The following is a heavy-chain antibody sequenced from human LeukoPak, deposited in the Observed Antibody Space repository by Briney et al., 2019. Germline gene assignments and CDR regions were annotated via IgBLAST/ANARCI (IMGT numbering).Heavy chain of an antibody. J-gene: IGHJ4*02. CDR2: INWNSGGI. D-gene: IGHD3-3*01. V-gene: IGHV3-9*01. CDR3: VRDVLPVSRSGFDQ. Sequence: PGRSLRLSCEASGFSFGDYAMHWVRLAPRKGLEWVSTINWNSGGIGYADSVKGRFTISRDNAKNSLYLHLNSLRPEDTAVYYCVRDVLPVSRSGFDQWGQGTLVTVSS. CDR1: GFSFGDYA.